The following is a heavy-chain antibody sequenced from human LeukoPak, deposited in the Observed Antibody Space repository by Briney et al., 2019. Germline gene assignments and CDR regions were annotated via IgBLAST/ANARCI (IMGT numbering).Heavy chain of an antibody. CDR3: AKDRDYGSGSYYYGFDP. Sequence: GGSLRLSCAASGFTFSSYAMSWVRQAPGKGLEWVSAISGSGGSTYYPDSVKGRFTISGDNSKNTLYLQMNSLRVEDTAVYYCAKDRDYGSGSYYYGFDPWGQGTLVTVSS. CDR2: ISGSGGST. V-gene: IGHV3-23*01. J-gene: IGHJ5*02. CDR1: GFTFSSYA. D-gene: IGHD3-10*01.